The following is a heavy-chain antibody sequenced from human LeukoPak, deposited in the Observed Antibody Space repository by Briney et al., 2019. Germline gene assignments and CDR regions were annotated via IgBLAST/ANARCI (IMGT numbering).Heavy chain of an antibody. CDR2: IYNSGNT. D-gene: IGHD3-3*01. V-gene: IGHV4-59*08. J-gene: IGHJ4*02. CDR3: SRRFGSGQTDY. CDR1: GGSINSYY. Sequence: PSETLSLTCSVSGGSINSYYWSWIRQPPGKGLEWIGYIYNSGNTKYNPSLKSRVTISLDTSKNQFSLKLNSVTAPDTAVYFYSRRFGSGQTDYWGQGTLVTVSS.